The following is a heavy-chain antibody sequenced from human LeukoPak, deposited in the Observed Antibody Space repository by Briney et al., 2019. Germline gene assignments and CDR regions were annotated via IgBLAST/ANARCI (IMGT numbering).Heavy chain of an antibody. CDR3: ARVAITMVRGVIISYFDY. J-gene: IGHJ4*02. Sequence: KPSETLSLTCSVSGGSISSYYWSWIRQPPGKGLEWIGYMHYSGSTNYNPSLKSRVTISLDTSKNQFSLKLSSVTAADTAVYYCARVAITMVRGVIISYFDYWGQGTLVTVSS. CDR1: GGSISSYY. CDR2: MHYSGST. D-gene: IGHD3-10*01. V-gene: IGHV4-59*01.